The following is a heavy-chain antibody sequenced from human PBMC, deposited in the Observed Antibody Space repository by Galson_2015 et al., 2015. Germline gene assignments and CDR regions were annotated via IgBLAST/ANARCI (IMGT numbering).Heavy chain of an antibody. CDR1: GYSFTSYG. V-gene: IGHV1-18*01. CDR2: ISAYNGNT. J-gene: IGHJ4*02. D-gene: IGHD1-26*01. Sequence: SVKVSCKASGYSFTSYGVSWVRQAPGQGLQWMGWISAYNGNTIYAQKLRGRITMTTDTSTSTAYMELRSLRSDDTAMYYCARASVVGAAKFDYWGQETLVTVSS. CDR3: ARASVVGAAKFDY.